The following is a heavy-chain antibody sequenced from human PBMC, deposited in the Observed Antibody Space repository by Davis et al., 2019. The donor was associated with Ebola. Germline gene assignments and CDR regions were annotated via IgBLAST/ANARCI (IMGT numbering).Heavy chain of an antibody. V-gene: IGHV3-21*01. D-gene: IGHD3-10*01. CDR2: ISSSSSYI. CDR1: GFTFSSYS. Sequence: GESLKISCAASGFTFSSYSMNWVRQAPGKGLEWVSSISSSSSYIYYADSVKGRFTISRDNAKNSLYLQMNSLRAEDTAVYYCAKITMVRGVKEFDYWGQGTLVTVSS. J-gene: IGHJ4*02. CDR3: AKITMVRGVKEFDY.